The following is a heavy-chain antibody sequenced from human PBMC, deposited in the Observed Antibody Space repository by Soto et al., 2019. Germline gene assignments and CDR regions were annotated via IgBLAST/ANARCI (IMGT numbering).Heavy chain of an antibody. D-gene: IGHD1-26*01. CDR3: ARIGGGVGVRGRAFDI. CDR2: INPNSGGT. J-gene: IGHJ3*02. CDR1: GYTFTGYY. V-gene: IGHV1-2*02. Sequence: ASVKVSCKASGYTFTGYYIHWVRQAPGQGLEWMGWINPNSGGTNFAQKFQGRVTVTRDTSKSQVVLTMTNMDPVDTATYYCARIGGGVGVRGRAFDIWGQGTMVTVSS.